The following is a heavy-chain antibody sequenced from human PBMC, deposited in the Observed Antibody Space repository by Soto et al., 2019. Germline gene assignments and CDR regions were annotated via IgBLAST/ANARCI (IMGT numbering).Heavy chain of an antibody. D-gene: IGHD2-15*01. CDR3: ARDKGRSPLDY. J-gene: IGHJ4*02. CDR2: INPSGGST. CDR1: GYTFTSYG. V-gene: IGHV1-46*01. Sequence: ASVKVSCTASGYTFTSYGISWVRQAPGQGLEWMGWINPSGGSTRYAQKFQGRVTMTRDTSTSTVYMELNSLRAEDTAVYYCARDKGRSPLDYWGQGTLVTVSS.